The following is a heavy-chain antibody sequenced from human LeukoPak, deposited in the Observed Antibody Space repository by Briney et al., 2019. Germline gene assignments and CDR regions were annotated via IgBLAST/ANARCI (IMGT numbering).Heavy chain of an antibody. CDR2: IYYSGST. V-gene: IGHV4-39*07. Sequence: SETLSLTCTVSGGSISSSSYYWGWIRQPPGKGLEWIGSIYYSGSTYYNPSLKSRVTISVGTSKNQFSLKLSSVTAADTAVYYCARVGYYDSSGDTDAFDIWGQGTMVTVSS. J-gene: IGHJ3*02. CDR1: GGSISSSSYY. D-gene: IGHD3-22*01. CDR3: ARVGYYDSSGDTDAFDI.